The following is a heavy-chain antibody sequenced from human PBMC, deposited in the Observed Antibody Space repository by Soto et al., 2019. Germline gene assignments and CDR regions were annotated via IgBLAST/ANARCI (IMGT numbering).Heavy chain of an antibody. Sequence: VVFIRVSCAASGFTFSSYSMNWVRQAPGKGLEWVSSISSSSSYIYYADSVKGRFTISRDNAKNSLYLQMNSLRAEDTAVYYCAREPDYDMDYWGQGTLVTVSS. CDR2: ISSSSSYI. CDR1: GFTFSSYS. D-gene: IGHD3-9*01. J-gene: IGHJ4*02. V-gene: IGHV3-21*01. CDR3: AREPDYDMDY.